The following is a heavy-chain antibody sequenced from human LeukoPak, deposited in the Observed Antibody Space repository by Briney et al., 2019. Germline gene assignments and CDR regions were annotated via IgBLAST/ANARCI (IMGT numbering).Heavy chain of an antibody. D-gene: IGHD4-17*01. CDR3: AGGVGEATVRRAAFDI. V-gene: IGHV4-34*01. J-gene: IGHJ3*02. CDR1: GGSFSDYY. CDR2: INHSGST. Sequence: SETLSLTCAVYGGSFSDYYWSWIRQPPGKGLEWIGEINHSGSTNYNPSLKSRVTISVDTSKNQFSLKLSSVTAADTAVYYCAGGVGEATVRRAAFDIWGQGTMVTVSS.